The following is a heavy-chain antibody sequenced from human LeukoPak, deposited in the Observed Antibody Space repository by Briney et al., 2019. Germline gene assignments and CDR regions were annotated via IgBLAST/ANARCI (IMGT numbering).Heavy chain of an antibody. CDR3: ARRGYFDL. V-gene: IGHV3-48*02. J-gene: IGHJ4*02. D-gene: IGHD5-12*01. CDR1: GFSFSTYS. CDR2: ITGGGSTI. Sequence: GGSLRLSCAASGFSFSTYSMNWVRQAPGKGLEWVSYITGGGSTIYYADSVKGRFTVSRDNAQNSLFLQMDSLRDEDTAVYYCARRGYFDLWGQGTLVTVSS.